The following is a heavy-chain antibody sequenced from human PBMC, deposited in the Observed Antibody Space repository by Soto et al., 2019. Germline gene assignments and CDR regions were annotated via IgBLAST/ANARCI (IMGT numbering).Heavy chain of an antibody. D-gene: IGHD1-26*01. V-gene: IGHV1-69*13. Sequence: GASVKVSCKASGGAFTDYIFDWVRPAPGQGLEWMGGIIPMFGTPKYAQKFQHRVTISADVSTGTAYMELTRLRYDDTAVYYCAGGRDQPPVGLYFESWGEGTRVTVSS. CDR1: GGAFTDYI. CDR2: IIPMFGTP. CDR3: AGGRDQPPVGLYFES. J-gene: IGHJ4*02.